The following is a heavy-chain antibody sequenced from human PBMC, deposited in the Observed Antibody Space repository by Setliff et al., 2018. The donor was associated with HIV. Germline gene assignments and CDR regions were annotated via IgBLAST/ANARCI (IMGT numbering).Heavy chain of an antibody. CDR1: GYTFTSFG. V-gene: IGHV1-18*01. CDR2: ISAYNGNT. J-gene: IGHJ3*02. Sequence: ASVKVSCKASGYTFTSFGISWVRQAPGQGLEWMGWISAYNGNTNYAQKLQGRVTMTTDTSTSTAYMELRSLRSDDTAVYYCARDRPLAYCGGDCPSGGNAFDIWGQGTMVTVSS. D-gene: IGHD2-21*02. CDR3: ARDRPLAYCGGDCPSGGNAFDI.